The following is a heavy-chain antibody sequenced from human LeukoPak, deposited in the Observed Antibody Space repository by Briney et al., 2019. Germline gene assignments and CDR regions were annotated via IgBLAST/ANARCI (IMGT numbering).Heavy chain of an antibody. CDR3: APKGVLHWFDP. Sequence: PSETLSLTCTVSGGSISSSSYYWGWIRQPPGKGLEWIGSIYYSGSTYYNPSLKSRVTISVDTSKNQFSLKLSSVTAADTAVYYCAPKGVLHWFDPWGQGTLVTVSS. V-gene: IGHV4-39*01. CDR1: GGSISSSSYY. D-gene: IGHD4/OR15-4a*01. J-gene: IGHJ5*02. CDR2: IYYSGST.